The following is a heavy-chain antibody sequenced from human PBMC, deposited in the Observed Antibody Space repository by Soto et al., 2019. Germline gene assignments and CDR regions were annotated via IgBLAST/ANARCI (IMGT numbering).Heavy chain of an antibody. CDR2: ISGSGGST. CDR3: AKALGFCISTSCYAGVFGYYGMDV. CDR1: GFTFSSVA. D-gene: IGHD2-2*01. Sequence: GGSLRLSCAGSGFTFSSVAMSWVRQAPGKGLEWVSAISGSGGSTYYADSVKGRFTISRDNSKNTLYLQMNSLRAEDTAVYYCAKALGFCISTSCYAGVFGYYGMDVWGQGTTVTVSS. V-gene: IGHV3-23*01. J-gene: IGHJ6*02.